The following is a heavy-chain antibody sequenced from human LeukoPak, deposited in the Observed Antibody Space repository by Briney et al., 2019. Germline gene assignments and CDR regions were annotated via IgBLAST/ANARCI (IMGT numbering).Heavy chain of an antibody. CDR1: GVSINTYY. CDR2: IHSDGST. Sequence: SETLSLTCTVSGVSINTYYWSWFRQPVGKSLEWIGRIHSDGSTYDNSSLRSPVSMSIDTSKNQFSLTLTSVTAADTAVYFCARDVGLAYWGQGILVTVSS. V-gene: IGHV4-4*07. CDR3: ARDVGLAY. J-gene: IGHJ4*02.